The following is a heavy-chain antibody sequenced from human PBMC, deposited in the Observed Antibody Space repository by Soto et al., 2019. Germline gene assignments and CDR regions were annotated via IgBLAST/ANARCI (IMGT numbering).Heavy chain of an antibody. D-gene: IGHD3-22*01. J-gene: IGHJ4*02. CDR2: IYHSGST. CDR3: ASAPDYYDSTKGSYFDY. Sequence: PSETLSLTCAVSGGSISSGGYSWSWIRQPPGKGLKWIGYIYHSGSTYYNPSLKSRVTISVDRSKNQFSLKLSSVTAADTAVYYCASAPDYYDSTKGSYFDYWGQGTLVTVSS. CDR1: GGSISSGGYS. V-gene: IGHV4-30-2*01.